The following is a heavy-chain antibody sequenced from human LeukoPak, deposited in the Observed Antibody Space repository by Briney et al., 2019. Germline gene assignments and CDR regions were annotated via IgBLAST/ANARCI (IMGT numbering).Heavy chain of an antibody. CDR1: GGSISSGSYY. CDR3: AREGSNPGKDY. CDR2: IYTSGST. D-gene: IGHD2-15*01. Sequence: SQTLSLTCTVSGGSISSGSYYWSWIRQPAGKGLEWTGRIYTSGSTNYNPSLKSRVTISVDTSKNQFSLKLSSVTAADTAVYYCAREGSNPGKDYWGQGTLVTVSS. V-gene: IGHV4-61*02. J-gene: IGHJ4*02.